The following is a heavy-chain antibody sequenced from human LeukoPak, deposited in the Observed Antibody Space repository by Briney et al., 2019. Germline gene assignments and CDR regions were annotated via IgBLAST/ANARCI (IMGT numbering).Heavy chain of an antibody. V-gene: IGHV3-30-3*01. CDR2: ISYDGSNK. D-gene: IGHD3-16*02. J-gene: IGHJ4*02. Sequence: PGGSLRLSCTASGFTFTNCAMNWVRQAPGKGLEWVAVISYDGSNKYYADSVKGRFTNSRDNSKNTLYLQMNSLRAEDTAVYYCAKGLDYVWGSYRYIDYWGQGTLVTVSS. CDR3: AKGLDYVWGSYRYIDY. CDR1: GFTFTNCA.